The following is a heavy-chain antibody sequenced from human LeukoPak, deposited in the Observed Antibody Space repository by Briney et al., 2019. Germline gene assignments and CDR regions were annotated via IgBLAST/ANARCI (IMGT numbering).Heavy chain of an antibody. CDR2: INSDGSST. CDR1: GFTFSSYW. J-gene: IGHJ4*02. Sequence: PGRSLRLSCAASGFTFSSYWMHWVRQAPGKGLVWVSRINSDGSSTSYADSVKGRFTISRDNAKNTLYLQMNSLRAEDTAVYYCARGYYDTSGFYLGYWGQGTLVTVSS. V-gene: IGHV3-74*01. D-gene: IGHD3-22*01. CDR3: ARGYYDTSGFYLGY.